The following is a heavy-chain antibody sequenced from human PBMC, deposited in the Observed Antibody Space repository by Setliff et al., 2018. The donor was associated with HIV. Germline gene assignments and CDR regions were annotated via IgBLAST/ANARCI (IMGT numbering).Heavy chain of an antibody. J-gene: IGHJ4*01. V-gene: IGHV1-69*05. Sequence: SVKVSCKVSGGTFSDYAVTWVRRAPGQGLEWMGGVIPVFGTGNYAQKFQGRVTITTDESTRTAYMGLRSLRSEDTAVYYCARVPSPFVQEGYFDDWGQGTLVTVSS. D-gene: IGHD3-3*01. CDR3: ARVPSPFVQEGYFDD. CDR2: VIPVFGTG. CDR1: GGTFSDYA.